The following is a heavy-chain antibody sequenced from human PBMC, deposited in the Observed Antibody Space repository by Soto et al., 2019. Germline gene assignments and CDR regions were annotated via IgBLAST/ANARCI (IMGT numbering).Heavy chain of an antibody. V-gene: IGHV3-11*01. CDR3: ARGIGRWLQFFYGLAVY. CDR2: ISSSGSTI. J-gene: IGHJ4*02. Sequence: QVQLVESGGGLVKPGGSLRLSCAASGFTFSDYYMSWIRQAPGKGLEWVSYISSSGSTIYYADSVKGRFTISRDNAKNSLYLQRKSLRAEATAVYYCARGIGRWLQFFYGLAVYWGQGTLVTVSS. CDR1: GFTFSDYY. D-gene: IGHD5-12*01.